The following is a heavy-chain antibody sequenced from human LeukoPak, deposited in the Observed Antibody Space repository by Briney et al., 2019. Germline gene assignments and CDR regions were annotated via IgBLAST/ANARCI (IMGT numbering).Heavy chain of an antibody. J-gene: IGHJ4*02. Sequence: GGSLRLSCAASGFTFNNYGMHWVRQAPGKGLEWVVVIWYDGRSKYYADSVKGRFTISRDNSKNTLYLQMNSLRAEDTAVYYCARDQSRREGSYYIILDYWGQGTLVTVSS. V-gene: IGHV3-33*01. CDR3: ARDQSRREGSYYIILDY. CDR1: GFTFNNYG. CDR2: IWYDGRSK. D-gene: IGHD1-26*01.